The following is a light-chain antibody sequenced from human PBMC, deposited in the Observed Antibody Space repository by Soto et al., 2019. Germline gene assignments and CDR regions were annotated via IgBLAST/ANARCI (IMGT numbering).Light chain of an antibody. CDR2: EVN. J-gene: IGLJ1*01. CDR3: GSFTSSNTHV. V-gene: IGLV2-23*02. Sequence: QSALTQPASVSGSPGQSITISCTGTSSDFGNYNLVSWYQQHPGKVPKLILFEVNKRPSGVSGRFSGSKSGNTASLTISGLQAEDEADYYCGSFTSSNTHVFGTGTKLTVL. CDR1: SSDFGNYNL.